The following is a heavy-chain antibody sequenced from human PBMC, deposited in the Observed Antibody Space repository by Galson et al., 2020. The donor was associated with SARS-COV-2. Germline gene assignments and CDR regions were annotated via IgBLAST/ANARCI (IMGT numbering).Heavy chain of an antibody. CDR2: NNTNTGNP. CDR1: GYTFPRYA. V-gene: IGHV7-4-1*02. J-gene: IGHJ6*03. CDR3: ARGGWGYCSSTSCPSRDYYYYMDV. Sequence: ASVKVSCKASGYTFPRYAMNWVRQAPGQGLEWMGWNNTNTGNPTYAQGFTGRFVFYLNTSVSTAYLPSSSLKAEDTAVYYWARGGWGYCSSTSCPSRDYYYYMDVWGKGTTVTVSS. D-gene: IGHD2-2*01.